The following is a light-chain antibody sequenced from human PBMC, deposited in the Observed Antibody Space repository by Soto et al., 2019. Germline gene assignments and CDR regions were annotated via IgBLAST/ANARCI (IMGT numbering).Light chain of an antibody. CDR1: QSVNSN. CDR2: GAS. J-gene: IGKJ2*01. Sequence: DIVMTQSPATLSVSPGEGATLSCRASQSVNSNVAWYRQKPGQAPRLLIYGASTRATGIPARFSGSGSGTEFTLTISSLQSEDFAVYYCQQFHNWPPYTFGQGTTLEIK. V-gene: IGKV3-15*01. CDR3: QQFHNWPPYT.